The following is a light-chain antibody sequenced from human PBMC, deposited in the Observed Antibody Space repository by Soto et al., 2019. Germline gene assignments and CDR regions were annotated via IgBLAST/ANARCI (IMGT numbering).Light chain of an antibody. CDR2: NNN. CDR1: SSNIRSNT. J-gene: IGLJ2*01. Sequence: QPVLTQPPSASGTPGQRVTISCSGSSSNIRSNTVNWYQQLPGTAPKLLIYNNNHRPSGVPDRISGSKSGTTASLAISGLQSEDEADYYCAACDDSLNGVLFGGGTKVTVL. V-gene: IGLV1-44*01. CDR3: AACDDSLNGVL.